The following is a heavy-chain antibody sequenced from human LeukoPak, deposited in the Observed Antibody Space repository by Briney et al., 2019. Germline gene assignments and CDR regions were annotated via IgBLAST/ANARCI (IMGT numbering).Heavy chain of an antibody. D-gene: IGHD5-12*01. Sequence: PSETLSLTCAVYGGSFSGYYWSWIRQPPGKGLEWIGEINHSGSTNYNPSLKGRVTISVDTSKNQFSLKLSSVTAADTAVYYCASERGYSGYVDYWGQGTLVTVSS. CDR3: ASERGYSGYVDY. CDR2: INHSGST. V-gene: IGHV4-34*01. CDR1: GGSFSGYY. J-gene: IGHJ4*02.